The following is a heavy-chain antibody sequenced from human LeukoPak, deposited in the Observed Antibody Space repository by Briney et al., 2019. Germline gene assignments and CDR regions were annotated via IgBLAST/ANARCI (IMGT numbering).Heavy chain of an antibody. CDR3: VKEGPARGACDI. CDR2: ISSNGRNT. CDR1: AFTLSSNA. V-gene: IGHV3-64D*08. Sequence: GRSLRPSCSASAFTLSSNAMHWARHAPWTGLAYLLAISSNGRNTYYADSVKATFNISRDNSKNTLYLQMSSLRAEDTAVYYCVKEGPARGACDIWGQGTMVTVSS. J-gene: IGHJ3*02. D-gene: IGHD3-10*01.